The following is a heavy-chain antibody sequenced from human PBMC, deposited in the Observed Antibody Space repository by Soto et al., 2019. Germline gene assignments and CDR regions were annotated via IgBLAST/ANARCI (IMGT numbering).Heavy chain of an antibody. CDR2: IYYSGST. J-gene: IGHJ4*02. V-gene: IGHV4-59*01. D-gene: IGHD7-27*01. CDR1: GGSISSYY. Sequence: QVQLQESGPGLVKPSETLSLTCTVSGGSISSYYCSWIRQHPGKGLEWIGYIYYSGSTEYDPSLKRRVTISVDTSKSQFPLKLSSVTAADTAVYYCARRWGTYFDFWGQGTLVTVSS. CDR3: ARRWGTYFDF.